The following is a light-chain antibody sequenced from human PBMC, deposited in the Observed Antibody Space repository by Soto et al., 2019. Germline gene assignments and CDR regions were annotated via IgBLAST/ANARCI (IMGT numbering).Light chain of an antibody. CDR1: NSDVGGYNY. J-gene: IGLJ2*01. CDR2: EVS. V-gene: IGLV2-14*01. CDR3: SLYGSSSTVV. Sequence: QSALTQPASVSGAPGQSITIPCTGTNSDVGGYNYVSWHQQHPGKAPQLMIYEVSNRPSGVSNCFSGSKSGTTASLTISGLQAEDEDYYYCSLYGSSSTVVFGGGTKRTVL.